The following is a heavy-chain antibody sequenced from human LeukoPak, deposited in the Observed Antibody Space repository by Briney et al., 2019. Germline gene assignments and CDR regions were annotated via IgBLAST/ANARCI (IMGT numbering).Heavy chain of an antibody. J-gene: IGHJ4*02. V-gene: IGHV4-39*07. Sequence: SETLSLTCTVSGDSFTSVTDYWAWIRQPPGKGLEWIASGDYSGGTYYNPSLESRVAISADMSKNQISLQLTSVTGADTAVYYCAGERGEEYSSGWYKTNFFYNWGQGIRVTVSS. CDR2: GDYSGGT. CDR1: GDSFTSVTDY. CDR3: AGERGEEYSSGWYKTNFFYN. D-gene: IGHD6-19*01.